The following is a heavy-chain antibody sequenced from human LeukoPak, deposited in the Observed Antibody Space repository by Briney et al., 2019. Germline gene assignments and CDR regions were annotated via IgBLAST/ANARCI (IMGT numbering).Heavy chain of an antibody. CDR3: ARVGVLSSSWLLY. V-gene: IGHV3-48*03. Sequence: GGSLRLSCAASGFTFSSYEMNWLRQAPGKALEWVSTISRSSATIYYADSVKGRFTISRDNAKNSLYLQMNSLRAEDTAVYYCARVGVLSSSWLLYWGQGTLVTVSS. J-gene: IGHJ4*02. CDR2: ISRSSATI. CDR1: GFTFSSYE. D-gene: IGHD6-13*01.